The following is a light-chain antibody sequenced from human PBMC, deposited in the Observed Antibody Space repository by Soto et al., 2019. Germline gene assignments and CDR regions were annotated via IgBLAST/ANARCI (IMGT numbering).Light chain of an antibody. J-gene: IGKJ3*01. CDR1: QSVTNNY. Sequence: EXXLTQSPGTLSLSPGERATLSCRASQSVTNNYLAWYQQKSGQALRLLIYGTSSRATGVPDRFSGSGSGTDFTLTISRLEPEDFAVYYCQQYASSYSFTFGPGTKVGIK. CDR2: GTS. V-gene: IGKV3-20*01. CDR3: QQYASSYSFT.